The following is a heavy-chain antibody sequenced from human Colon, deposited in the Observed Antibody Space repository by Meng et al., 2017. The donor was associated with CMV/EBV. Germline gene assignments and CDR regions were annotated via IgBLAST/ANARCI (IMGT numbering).Heavy chain of an antibody. CDR3: AGGEMLTY. Sequence: QVQLVEAGGGLVKPGGSLRLSCAASGFIFSEYHMNWIRLTPRKGLEWISYISTGSTYTNYADSVKGRFAISRDNTKNSLYLQMNSLTVEDTGMYYCAGGEMLTYWGRGALVTVSS. CDR2: ISTGSTYT. J-gene: IGHJ4*02. V-gene: IGHV3-11*05. D-gene: IGHD2-8*01. CDR1: GFIFSEYH.